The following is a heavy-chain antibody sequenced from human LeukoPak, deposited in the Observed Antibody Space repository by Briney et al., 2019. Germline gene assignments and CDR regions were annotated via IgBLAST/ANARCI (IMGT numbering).Heavy chain of an antibody. Sequence: GGSLRLSCVASGFNFGSYSMTWVRQAPGKGLEWVSVMSADSATTFYADSVKGRFTISRDNAKNTVFLQMSSLRAEDTALYYCARKSASGSYPLDYWGQGTLVTVSS. CDR3: ARKSASGSYPLDY. V-gene: IGHV3-23*01. CDR2: MSADSATT. J-gene: IGHJ4*02. D-gene: IGHD3-10*01. CDR1: GFNFGSYS.